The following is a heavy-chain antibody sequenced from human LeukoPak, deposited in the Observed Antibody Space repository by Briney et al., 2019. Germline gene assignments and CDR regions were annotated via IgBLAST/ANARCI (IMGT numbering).Heavy chain of an antibody. V-gene: IGHV5-51*01. D-gene: IGHD4-11*01. CDR2: IYPGDSDT. Sequence: GESLKISCKGSGYSFTSYWIGWVRQMPGKGLEWMGIIYPGDSDTRYSPSFQGQVTISADKSISTAYLQWSSLKASDTAMYYCARRNYGNYGEDWFDPWGQGTLVTVSS. CDR3: ARRNYGNYGEDWFDP. CDR1: GYSFTSYW. J-gene: IGHJ5*02.